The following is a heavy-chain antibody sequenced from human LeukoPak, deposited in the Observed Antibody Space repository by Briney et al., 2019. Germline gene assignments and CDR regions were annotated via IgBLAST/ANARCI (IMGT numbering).Heavy chain of an antibody. J-gene: IGHJ4*02. Sequence: PSETLSLTCTVSGGSISSYYWSWIRQPPGKGLEWIGYIYYSGNTNYNPSLKSRVSISVDTSKNQFSLRLSSVTAADTAVYYCARGQAGYSSGWSSPWGQGTLVTVSS. V-gene: IGHV4-59*01. CDR1: GGSISSYY. CDR3: ARGQAGYSSGWSSP. CDR2: IYYSGNT. D-gene: IGHD6-19*01.